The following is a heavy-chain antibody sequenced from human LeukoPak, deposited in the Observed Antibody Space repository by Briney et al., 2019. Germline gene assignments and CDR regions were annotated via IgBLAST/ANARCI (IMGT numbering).Heavy chain of an antibody. Sequence: GGSLRLPCVASGFTLRRYAMSWVRQAPGKGLEWVSSNSGSGDTIYYVDSVKGRFTISRDNSKNTLYLQMNSLRAEDTAIYYCANGPGSGNYFELFYFDYWGQGALVTVSS. CDR3: ANGPGSGNYFELFYFDY. CDR2: NSGSGDTI. CDR1: GFTLRRYA. D-gene: IGHD3-10*01. V-gene: IGHV3-23*01. J-gene: IGHJ4*02.